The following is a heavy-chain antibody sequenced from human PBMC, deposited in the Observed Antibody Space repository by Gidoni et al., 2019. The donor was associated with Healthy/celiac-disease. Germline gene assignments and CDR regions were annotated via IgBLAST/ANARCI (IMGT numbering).Heavy chain of an antibody. CDR3: ARDRGDIFYYGMDV. CDR2: IKQDGSEK. V-gene: IGHV3-7*04. D-gene: IGHD3-9*01. CDR1: GFTFSSYW. Sequence: EVQLVESGGGLVQPGGSLRLSCAASGFTFSSYWMSWVGQAPGKGLEWVANIKQDGSEKYYVDSVKGRFTISRDNAKNSLYLQMNSLRAEDTAVYYCARDRGDIFYYGMDVWGQGTTVTVSS. J-gene: IGHJ6*02.